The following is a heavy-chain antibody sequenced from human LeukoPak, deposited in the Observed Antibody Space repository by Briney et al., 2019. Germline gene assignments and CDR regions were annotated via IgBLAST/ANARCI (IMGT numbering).Heavy chain of an antibody. CDR2: IDQYGDEI. CDR1: GFNFGSHW. D-gene: IGHD6-6*01. CDR3: VRRYSSSSETDFDY. V-gene: IGHV3-7*01. J-gene: IGHJ4*02. Sequence: GGSLRLSCAASGFNFGSHWMSWVRQAPGKGLEWVANIDQYGDEIYYADSVRGRFTISRDNAKSSLYLQLNAVRPEDAAVYYCVRRYSSSSETDFDYWGQGTLVTVSS.